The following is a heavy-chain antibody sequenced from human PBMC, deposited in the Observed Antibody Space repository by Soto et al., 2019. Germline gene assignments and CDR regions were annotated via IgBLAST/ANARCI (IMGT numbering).Heavy chain of an antibody. CDR3: ARGTARPHNYYYGMDV. V-gene: IGHV3-13*01. Sequence: GGSLRLSCAASGFTFRSYDMHWVRRGKGKGLEWVSAIGFAGDTYYADSVKGRFTISRENAKNSLFLQMSSLRAEDTAVYYCARGTARPHNYYYGMDVWGQGTTVTVSS. CDR2: IGFAGDT. J-gene: IGHJ6*02. CDR1: GFTFRSYD. D-gene: IGHD6-6*01.